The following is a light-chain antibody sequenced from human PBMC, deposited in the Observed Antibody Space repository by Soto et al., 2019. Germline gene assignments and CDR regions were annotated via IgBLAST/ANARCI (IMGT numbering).Light chain of an antibody. Sequence: EIVLPQSPATLSLSPGERATLSCRASQSVSSYLAWYQQKPGQAPGLLIYDASTRATGIPARFSGSGSGTDFTLTITSLEPEEFAGYYCQQRSNWPPTFGQGTKVEIK. CDR1: QSVSSY. V-gene: IGKV3-11*01. J-gene: IGKJ1*01. CDR2: DAS. CDR3: QQRSNWPPT.